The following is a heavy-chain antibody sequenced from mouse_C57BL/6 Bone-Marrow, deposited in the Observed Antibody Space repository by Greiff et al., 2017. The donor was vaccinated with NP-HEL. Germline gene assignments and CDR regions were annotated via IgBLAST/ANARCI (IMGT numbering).Heavy chain of an antibody. CDR1: GFNIKDDY. CDR3: TTSGYYYGSSYFDY. J-gene: IGHJ2*01. CDR2: IDPENGDT. D-gene: IGHD1-1*01. Sequence: VQLKQSGAELVRPGASVKLSCTASGFNIKDDYMHWVKQRPEQGLEWIGWIDPENGDTEYASKFQGKATITADTSSNTAYLQLSSLTSEDTAVYYCTTSGYYYGSSYFDYWGQGTTLTVSS. V-gene: IGHV14-4*01.